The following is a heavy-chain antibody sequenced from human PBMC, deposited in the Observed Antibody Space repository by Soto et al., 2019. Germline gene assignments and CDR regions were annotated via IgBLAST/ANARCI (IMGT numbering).Heavy chain of an antibody. J-gene: IGHJ4*02. Sequence: GESLKISCKGSGYSFTSYWISWVRQMPGKGLEWMGRIDPSDSYTNYSPSFQGHVTISADKSISTAYLQWSSLKASDTAMYYCARHPNYDYVWGSYSVIDYWGQGTLVTVSS. D-gene: IGHD3-16*01. CDR1: GYSFTSYW. V-gene: IGHV5-10-1*01. CDR3: ARHPNYDYVWGSYSVIDY. CDR2: IDPSDSYT.